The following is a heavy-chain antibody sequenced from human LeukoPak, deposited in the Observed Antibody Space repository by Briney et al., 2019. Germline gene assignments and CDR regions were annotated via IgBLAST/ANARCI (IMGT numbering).Heavy chain of an antibody. D-gene: IGHD6-19*01. CDR1: GGSISYYF. J-gene: IGHJ4*02. Sequence: SETLSLTCNVSGGSISYYFWSWIRQPPGKGLEWLGYIYYSGSTSYNPSLKSRDTISLDTSKNQFSLKLRSVTAADTAIYYCARFGGGYNTGWYIDYWGQGTLVTVSS. CDR2: IYYSGST. V-gene: IGHV4-59*01. CDR3: ARFGGGYNTGWYIDY.